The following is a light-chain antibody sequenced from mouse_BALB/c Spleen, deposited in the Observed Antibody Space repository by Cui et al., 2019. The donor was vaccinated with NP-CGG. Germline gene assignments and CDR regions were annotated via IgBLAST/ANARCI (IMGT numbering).Light chain of an antibody. Sequence: QAVVTQDSALTTSPGETVTRTCRSSIGAGTTSNYANWVQEKPDHLFTGLIGGTNNRAPGVPARFSGSLIGDKAARTITGAQTEDEAIYFCALWYSNHWVFGGGTKLTVL. CDR3: ALWYSNHWV. CDR1: IGAGTTSNY. CDR2: GTN. J-gene: IGLJ1*01. V-gene: IGLV1*01.